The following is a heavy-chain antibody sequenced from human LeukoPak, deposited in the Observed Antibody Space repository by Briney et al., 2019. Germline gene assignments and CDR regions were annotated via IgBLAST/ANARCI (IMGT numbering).Heavy chain of an antibody. CDR1: GGSISSYY. CDR2: IYTSGST. J-gene: IGHJ5*02. CDR3: ARGPNSSSWYYELMFDP. D-gene: IGHD6-13*01. Sequence: SETLSLTCTVSGGSISSYYWSWIRQPAGKGLEWIGRIYTSGSTNYNPSLKSRVTISVDTSKNQFSLKLSSVTAADTAVYYCARGPNSSSWYYELMFDPWGQGTLVTVSS. V-gene: IGHV4-4*07.